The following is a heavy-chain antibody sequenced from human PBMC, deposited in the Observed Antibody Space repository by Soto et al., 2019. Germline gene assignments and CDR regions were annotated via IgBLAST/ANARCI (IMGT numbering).Heavy chain of an antibody. CDR2: IIPIFGTA. D-gene: IGHD2-15*01. V-gene: IGHV1-69*13. J-gene: IGHJ4*02. CDR1: GGTLSSYA. Sequence: ASVKVSCKASGGTLSSYAISWVRQAPGQGLEWMGGIIPIFGTANYAQKFQGRVTITADESTSTAYMELSSLRSEDTAVYYCARVGGGNYGSGGSCYFFWGQGTLVTVSS. CDR3: ARVGGGNYGSGGSCYFF.